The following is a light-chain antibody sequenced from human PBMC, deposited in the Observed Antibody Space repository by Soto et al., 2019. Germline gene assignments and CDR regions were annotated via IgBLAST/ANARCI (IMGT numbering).Light chain of an antibody. CDR3: SSYAGSNIPVV. V-gene: IGLV2-8*01. J-gene: IGLJ2*01. CDR1: SSDVGGYNC. Sequence: QSALTQPPSASGSPGQSVTISCTGTSSDVGGYNCVSWYQQHPVKAPKLMIYEVSKRPSGVPDRFSGSKSGNTASLTVSGLQAEDEADYYCSSYAGSNIPVVFGGGTKVTVL. CDR2: EVS.